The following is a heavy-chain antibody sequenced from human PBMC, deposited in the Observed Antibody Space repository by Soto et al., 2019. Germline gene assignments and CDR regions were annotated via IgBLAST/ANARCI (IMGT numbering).Heavy chain of an antibody. V-gene: IGHV4-38-2*01. CDR1: VEPMTGGYY. CDR3: ARGWYYFDF. D-gene: IGHD2-15*01. Sequence: PSETLSLTCDVSVEPMTGGYYWGWIRQSPGKGLEWIGSIYYGGTTYYNPSLRSRLAISIDPSKNQFSLRLSSVTAADTALYYCARGWYYFDFWGQVPLVT. J-gene: IGHJ4*02. CDR2: IYYGGTT.